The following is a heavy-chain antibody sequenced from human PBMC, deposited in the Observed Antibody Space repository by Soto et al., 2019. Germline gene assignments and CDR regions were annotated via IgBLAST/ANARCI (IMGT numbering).Heavy chain of an antibody. V-gene: IGHV1-18*01. D-gene: IGHD5-12*01. J-gene: IGHJ4*02. Sequence: GASVKVACKTSEYTMTDYGISRVRQAPGQGLEWMGWVSTFSGKTSYAQILQDRVAMTTDPSTTTPYMDLRSLSSDDTAVYYCAKEGGYNMYYFDYWGQGTLVTVSS. CDR1: EYTMTDYG. CDR2: VSTFSGKT. CDR3: AKEGGYNMYYFDY.